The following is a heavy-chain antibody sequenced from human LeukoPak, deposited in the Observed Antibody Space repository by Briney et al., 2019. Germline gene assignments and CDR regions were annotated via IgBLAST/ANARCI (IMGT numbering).Heavy chain of an antibody. D-gene: IGHD3-3*01. J-gene: IGHJ6*02. Sequence: GGSLRLSCAASGFSFGEYWMSWVRQAPGKGLEWVANVKQDGSEQYYVDSVKGRFTISRDNTKNSLYLQMSSLRAEDTAVYYCTRVSTFYALSFETLCYYYGMDVWGQGTTVTVSS. CDR1: GFSFGEYW. CDR3: TRVSTFYALSFETLCYYYGMDV. V-gene: IGHV3-7*01. CDR2: VKQDGSEQ.